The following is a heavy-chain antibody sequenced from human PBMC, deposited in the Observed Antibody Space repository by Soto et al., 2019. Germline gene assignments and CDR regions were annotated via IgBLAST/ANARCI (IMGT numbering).Heavy chain of an antibody. CDR2: IYGDDDK. CDR3: AHVSGGSCCGAFDI. CDR1: GFSLSTSGVG. V-gene: IGHV2-5*02. J-gene: IGHJ3*02. Sequence: SGPTLVNPTQTLTLTCNLSGFSLSTSGVGVGWIRQLPGKALEWLALIYGDDDKRYSPSLKSSLTIAKYTSKNQVVLTMTNMAPVDTAAYYCAHVSGGSCCGAFDIWGQGTMVTVSS. D-gene: IGHD2-15*01.